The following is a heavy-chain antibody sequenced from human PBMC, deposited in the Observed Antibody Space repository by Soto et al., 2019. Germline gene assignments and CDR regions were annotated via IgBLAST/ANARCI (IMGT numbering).Heavy chain of an antibody. D-gene: IGHD2-8*01. V-gene: IGHV3-33*01. CDR3: ARDGPMVYGMDV. CDR1: GFTFSSYG. CDR2: IWYDGSNK. Sequence: GGSLRLSCAASGFTFSSYGMHWVRQAPGKGLEWVAVIWYDGSNKYYADSVKGRFTISRDNSKNTLYLQMNSLRAEDTAVYYCARDGPMVYGMDVWGQGTTVTVSS. J-gene: IGHJ6*02.